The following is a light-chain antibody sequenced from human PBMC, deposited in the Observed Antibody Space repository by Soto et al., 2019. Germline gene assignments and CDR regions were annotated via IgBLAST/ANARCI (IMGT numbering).Light chain of an antibody. CDR1: ESIRTW. CDR3: QQYNNYPRT. V-gene: IGKV1-5*01. CDR2: DAS. J-gene: IGKJ1*01. Sequence: IHMTQSPSTLSGSISDIGTSAVLASESIRTWLAWYQHKPGKAPKFLIYDASSLESGVPSRFSGSGSGTEFTLTISNLQPDDFATYFCQQYNNYPRTFGQGTRWIS.